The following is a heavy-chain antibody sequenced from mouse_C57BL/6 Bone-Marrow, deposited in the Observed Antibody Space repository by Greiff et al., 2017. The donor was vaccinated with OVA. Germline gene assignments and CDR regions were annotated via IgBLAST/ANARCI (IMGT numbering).Heavy chain of an antibody. Sequence: EVKVEESGGGLVQPGGSMKLSCVASGFTFSNYWMNWVRQSPEKGLEWVAQIRLKADNYATHYAVSVKRRFTISRDDSKSSVYLQMNNVRAEDTGIYYCTRGFGYWGQGTTLTVSS. V-gene: IGHV6-3*01. J-gene: IGHJ2*01. CDR3: TRGFGY. CDR2: IRLKADNYAT. CDR1: GFTFSNYW.